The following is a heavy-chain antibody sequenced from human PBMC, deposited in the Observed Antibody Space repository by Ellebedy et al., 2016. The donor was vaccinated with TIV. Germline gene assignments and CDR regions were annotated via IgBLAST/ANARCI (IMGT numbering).Heavy chain of an antibody. V-gene: IGHV4-31*03. CDR1: GGSISSDGYY. J-gene: IGHJ6*02. CDR3: AREDRSYYGMDV. Sequence: LRLXXTVSGGSISSDGYYWTWIRQHPGKGLEWIGNIYYSGSTYYNPSLKSRITISFDTSKNQFSLKLSSVTAADTAIYYCAREDRSYYGMDVWGQGTTVTVSS. CDR2: IYYSGST.